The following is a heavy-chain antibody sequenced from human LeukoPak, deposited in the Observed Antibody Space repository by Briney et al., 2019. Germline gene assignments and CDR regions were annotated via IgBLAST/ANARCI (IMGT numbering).Heavy chain of an antibody. D-gene: IGHD4-17*01. J-gene: IGHJ4*02. CDR2: IVSGGST. CDR1: GGSISSSYYY. Sequence: SETPSLTCTVSGGSISSSYYYWGWVRQSPGQGLEWIGSIVSGGSTYHNPSLKSRITMSIDTSNNQFSLKLSFVTAADTAIYYCVRDYGHFVQGNWGQGTLVTVSS. CDR3: VRDYGHFVQGN. V-gene: IGHV4-39*02.